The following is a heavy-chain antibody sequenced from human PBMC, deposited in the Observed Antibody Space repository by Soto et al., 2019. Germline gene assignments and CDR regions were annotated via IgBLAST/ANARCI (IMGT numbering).Heavy chain of an antibody. V-gene: IGHV1-69*01. Sequence: QVQLVQSGAEVKKPGSSVKVSCKASGGTFSSYAISWVRQAPGQGLEWMGGIIPIFGTANYAQKFQGRVKITADESTNTAYMELSSLRSEDTAVYYCARCATGGYSYGYYFDYWGQGTLVTVSS. D-gene: IGHD5-18*01. CDR3: ARCATGGYSYGYYFDY. CDR1: GGTFSSYA. CDR2: IIPIFGTA. J-gene: IGHJ4*02.